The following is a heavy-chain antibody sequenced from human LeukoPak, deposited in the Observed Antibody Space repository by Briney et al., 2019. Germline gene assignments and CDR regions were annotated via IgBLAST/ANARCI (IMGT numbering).Heavy chain of an antibody. CDR2: TSSSSSYI. D-gene: IGHD3-10*01. CDR1: GFTFSSYS. V-gene: IGHV3-21*01. Sequence: GGSLRLSCAASGFTFSSYSMNWVRQAPGKGLEWVSSTSSSSSYIYYADSVKGRFTISRDNAKNSLYLQMNSLRAEDTAVYYCARDLGGSGGDAFDIWGQGTMVTVSS. J-gene: IGHJ3*02. CDR3: ARDLGGSGGDAFDI.